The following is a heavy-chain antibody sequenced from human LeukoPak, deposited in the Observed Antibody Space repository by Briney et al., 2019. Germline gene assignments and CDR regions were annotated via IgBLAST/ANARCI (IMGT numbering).Heavy chain of an antibody. CDR3: AKDAGGVLTGYYISLAY. V-gene: IGHV3-23*01. CDR1: EFTFSSYA. CDR2: ISGSGGST. J-gene: IGHJ4*02. D-gene: IGHD3-9*01. Sequence: PGGSLRLSCAASEFTFSSYAMSWVRQAPGKGLEWVSAISGSGGSTYYADSVKGRFTISRDNSKNTLYLQMNSLRAEDTAVYYCAKDAGGVLTGYYISLAYWGQGTLVTVSS.